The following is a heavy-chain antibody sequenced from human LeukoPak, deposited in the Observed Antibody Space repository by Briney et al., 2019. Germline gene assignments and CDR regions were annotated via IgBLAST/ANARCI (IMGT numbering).Heavy chain of an antibody. J-gene: IGHJ5*02. CDR1: GYTFTSYD. CDR2: MNPNSGNT. V-gene: IGHV1-8*01. Sequence: GASVKVSCKASGYTFTSYDINWVRQATGQGLEWMGWMNPNSGNTGYAQKFQGRVTMTRNTSISTAYMELSSLRSEDTAVYYCPRLGRKGWYGWFDPWGQGTLVTVSS. D-gene: IGHD6-19*01. CDR3: PRLGRKGWYGWFDP.